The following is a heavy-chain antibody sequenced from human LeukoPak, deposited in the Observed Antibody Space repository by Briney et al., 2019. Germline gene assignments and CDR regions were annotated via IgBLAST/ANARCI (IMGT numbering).Heavy chain of an antibody. CDR3: ARRYCSSTSCHNWFDP. CDR2: ISAYNGNT. CDR1: GYTFTSYG. D-gene: IGHD2-2*01. J-gene: IGHJ5*02. Sequence: ASVKVSCKASGYTFTSYGISWVRQAPGQGLGWMGWISAYNGNTNYAQKLQGRVTMTTDTSTSTAYMELRSLRSDDTAVYYCARRYCSSTSCHNWFDPWGQGTLVTVSS. V-gene: IGHV1-18*01.